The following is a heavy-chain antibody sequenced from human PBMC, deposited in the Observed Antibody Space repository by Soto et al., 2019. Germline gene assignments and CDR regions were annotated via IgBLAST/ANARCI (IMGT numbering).Heavy chain of an antibody. CDR3: ARGGLEPFDY. CDR2: INKDESYK. D-gene: IGHD1-1*01. CDR1: GFTFSDDW. V-gene: IGHV3-74*01. J-gene: IGHJ4*02. Sequence: GGSLRLSCATSGFTFSDDWMHWVRQAPGKGLVWVSRINKDESYKNYADFVEGRFTISRDDARSELYLQMDRLRAEDTAVYYCARGGLEPFDYLGQGALVTVSS.